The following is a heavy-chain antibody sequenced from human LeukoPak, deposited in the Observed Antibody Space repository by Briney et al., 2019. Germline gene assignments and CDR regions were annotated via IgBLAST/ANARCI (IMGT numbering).Heavy chain of an antibody. D-gene: IGHD6-6*01. V-gene: IGHV3-21*01. J-gene: IGHJ4*02. CDR2: ISSSSTHI. CDR1: GFTLSSYS. CDR3: ARSEHSSSSFDY. Sequence: GGSLRLSCAASGFTLSSYSMNWVRQAPGKGLEWVSYISSSSTHIYYADSVKSRFTISRDNARNSLYLQMNSLRAEDTAIYYCARSEHSSSSFDYWGQGTLVTVSS.